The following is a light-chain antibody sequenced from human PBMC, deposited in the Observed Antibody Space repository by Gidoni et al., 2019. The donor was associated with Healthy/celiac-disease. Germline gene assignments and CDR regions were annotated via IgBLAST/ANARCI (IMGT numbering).Light chain of an antibody. CDR2: DVS. CDR3: CSYAGSYTWV. CDR1: SSDVGGYNY. V-gene: IGLV2-11*01. Sequence: QSALTQPRSVSGSPGQSVTISCTGTSSDVGGYNYVSWYQQHPGKAPKLRIYDVSKRPSGVPDRFAGSKSGNTASLTISGLQAEDEADYDCCSYAGSYTWVFGGGXKLTVL. J-gene: IGLJ3*02.